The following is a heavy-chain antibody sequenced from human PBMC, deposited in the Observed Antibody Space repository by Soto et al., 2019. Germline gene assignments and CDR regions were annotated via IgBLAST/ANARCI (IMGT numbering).Heavy chain of an antibody. D-gene: IGHD6-19*01. J-gene: IGHJ4*02. Sequence: GGSLRLSCAASGFTVSSNYMSWVRQAPGKGLEWVSVIPYEGTLKYYADSVEGRFTISRDNSKNSLYLQMNSLRPEDTSVYYCAKEAIAVAATLLDYWGQGTLVTVSS. CDR2: IPYEGTLK. CDR3: AKEAIAVAATLLDY. CDR1: GFTVSSNY. V-gene: IGHV3-30*18.